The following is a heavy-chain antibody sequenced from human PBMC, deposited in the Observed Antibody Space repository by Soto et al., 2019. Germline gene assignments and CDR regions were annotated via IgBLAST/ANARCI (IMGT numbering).Heavy chain of an antibody. D-gene: IGHD1-26*01. J-gene: IGHJ5*02. CDR1: RFTFNSYW. CDR2: IKQDGSEK. V-gene: IGHV3-7*04. Sequence: EVQLVESGGGLVQPGGSLRLFYAASRFTFNSYWMTWVRQAPGKGLEWVANIKQDGSEKYYVDSVKGRFTISRDNAKNSLYLQMNSLRAEDTAVYYCARGWGLDPWGQGTLVTVSS. CDR3: ARGWGLDP.